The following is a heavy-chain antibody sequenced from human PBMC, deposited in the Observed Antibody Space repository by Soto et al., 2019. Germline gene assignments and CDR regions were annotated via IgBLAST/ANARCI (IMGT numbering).Heavy chain of an antibody. J-gene: IGHJ4*02. V-gene: IGHV3-66*01. CDR1: GFTVSSNY. D-gene: IGHD6-19*01. Sequence: GGSLRLSCAASGFTVSSNYMSWVRQAPGKGLEWVSVIYSGGSTYYADSVKGRFTISRDNSKNTLYLQMNSLRAEDTAVYYCARVSLSSGWYTGFEYWGQGTLVTVSS. CDR3: ARVSLSSGWYTGFEY. CDR2: IYSGGST.